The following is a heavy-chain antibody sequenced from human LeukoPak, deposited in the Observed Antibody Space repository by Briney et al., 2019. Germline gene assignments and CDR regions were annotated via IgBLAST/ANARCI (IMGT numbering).Heavy chain of an antibody. CDR1: GGSFSGYY. J-gene: IGHJ6*02. Sequence: PSETLSLTCAVYGGSFSGYYWSWIRQPPGKGLEWIGEINHSGSTSYNPSLKSRVTISVDTSKNQFSLKLSSVTAADTAVYYCARGQPRYCSSTSCYYYYYGMDVWGQGTTVTVSS. D-gene: IGHD2-2*01. CDR3: ARGQPRYCSSTSCYYYYYGMDV. V-gene: IGHV4-34*01. CDR2: INHSGST.